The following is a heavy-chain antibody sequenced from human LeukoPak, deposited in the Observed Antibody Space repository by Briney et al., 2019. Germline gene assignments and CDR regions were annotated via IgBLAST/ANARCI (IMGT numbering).Heavy chain of an antibody. CDR3: AKDGGYYFDY. Sequence: GGSLILSCAASGFTFSSYIMSWVRQAPGKGLEWVSATSGNGGKTYYADSVKGRFTISRDNSKNTLYLQMSSLRAEDTAVYYCAKDGGYYFDYWGQGTLVTVSS. D-gene: IGHD6-25*01. CDR1: GFTFSSYI. CDR2: TSGNGGKT. V-gene: IGHV3-23*01. J-gene: IGHJ4*02.